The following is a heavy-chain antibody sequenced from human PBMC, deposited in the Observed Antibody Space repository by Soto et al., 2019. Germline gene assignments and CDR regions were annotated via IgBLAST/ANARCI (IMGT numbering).Heavy chain of an antibody. CDR3: ARPRGKSDWFDP. Sequence: SETLSLTCTVCGGSISSSSYYWGWIRQPPGKGLEWIGSIYYSGSTYYNPSLKSRVTISVDTSKNQFSLKLSSVTAADTDVYYCARPRGKSDWFDPRGQGTLVTVSS. V-gene: IGHV4-39*01. CDR1: GGSISSSSYY. CDR2: IYYSGST. J-gene: IGHJ5*02.